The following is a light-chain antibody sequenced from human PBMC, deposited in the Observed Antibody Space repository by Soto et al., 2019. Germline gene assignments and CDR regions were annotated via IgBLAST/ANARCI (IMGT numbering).Light chain of an antibody. CDR2: GPS. V-gene: IGKV3-20*01. Sequence: ETVLTQSPGTLSLSPGERATLSCRASQSISSGYLAWYQQRPGQAPRLLISGPSNRATGIPDRFSGSGSGKDLTLTISRLEPEDFDVYYCQQYGGSPLVTFGGGTKVEIK. J-gene: IGKJ4*01. CDR1: QSISSGY. CDR3: QQYGGSPLVT.